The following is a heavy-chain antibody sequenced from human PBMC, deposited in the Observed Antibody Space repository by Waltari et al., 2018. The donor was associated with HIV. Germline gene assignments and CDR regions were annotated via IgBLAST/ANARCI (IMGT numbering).Heavy chain of an antibody. Sequence: VQLVESGGGLVKPGGSLRLSCAASGFTFSNAWMTWVRQVPGKGLEWVTVISSDGSNQYYADSVKGRFTISRDNSKNTLSLQINSLKTEDTAIYYCAKDAYGGHPKNWFDSWGQGTLVTVSS. CDR2: ISSDGSNQ. CDR3: AKDAYGGHPKNWFDS. J-gene: IGHJ5*01. V-gene: IGHV3-30*18. D-gene: IGHD3-10*01. CDR1: GFTFSNAW.